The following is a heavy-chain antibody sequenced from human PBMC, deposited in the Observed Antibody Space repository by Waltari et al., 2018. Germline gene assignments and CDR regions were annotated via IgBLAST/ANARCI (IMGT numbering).Heavy chain of an antibody. CDR1: GESLSSSDW. CDR2: ISHSGAT. V-gene: IGHV4-4*02. CDR3: ARARYFGLLFAWFDP. Sequence: QVQLQESGPGLVKSSETLSLTCTVSGESLSSSDWWTWVRQSPRKGLEWFGEISHSGATAYHPSLKGRVTISADRSRSQFSLNLNSVTAADTAVYYCARARYFGLLFAWFDPWGQGTLVTVSS. J-gene: IGHJ5*02. D-gene: IGHD2-21*02.